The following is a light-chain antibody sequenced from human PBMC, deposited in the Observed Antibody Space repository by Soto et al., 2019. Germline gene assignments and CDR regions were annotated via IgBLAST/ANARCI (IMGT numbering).Light chain of an antibody. CDR3: SSYTSSSTLV. J-gene: IGLJ2*01. CDR1: SSDVGGYNY. Sequence: QSVLTQPASVSGSPGQSITISCTGTSSDVGGYNYVSWYQQHPGKAPKLMIYDVSNRPSGVYNRLSGSKSGNTASLTISGLQAEDEADYYCSSYTSSSTLVFGGGTKLTVL. CDR2: DVS. V-gene: IGLV2-14*01.